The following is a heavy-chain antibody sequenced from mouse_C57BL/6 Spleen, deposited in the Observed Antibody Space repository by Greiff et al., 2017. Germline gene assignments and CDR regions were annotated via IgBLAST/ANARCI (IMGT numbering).Heavy chain of an antibody. CDR1: GFTFSSYA. V-gene: IGHV5-4*01. Sequence: EVKLVESGGGLVKPGGSLKLSCAASGFTFSSYAMSWVRQTPEKRLEWVATISDGGSYTYYPDNVKGRFTISRDNAKNNLYLQMSHLKSEDTAMYYCARERGNYVWYFDVWGTGTTVTVSS. CDR3: ARERGNYVWYFDV. D-gene: IGHD2-1*01. CDR2: ISDGGSYT. J-gene: IGHJ1*03.